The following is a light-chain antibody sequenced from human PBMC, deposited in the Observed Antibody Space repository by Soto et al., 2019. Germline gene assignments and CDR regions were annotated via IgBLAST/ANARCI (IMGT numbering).Light chain of an antibody. J-gene: IGLJ2*01. CDR2: DVS. CDR3: STFVDNNILL. V-gene: IGLV2-11*01. Sequence: QSALTQPRSVSGSPGQSVTISCTGTNSDVGAHNSVSWYQQHPGRTPKLIIYDVSRRPSGVPDRFSASKSGNTASLTISGLQAGDEADYYCSTFVDNNILLFGGGTKVTVL. CDR1: NSDVGAHNS.